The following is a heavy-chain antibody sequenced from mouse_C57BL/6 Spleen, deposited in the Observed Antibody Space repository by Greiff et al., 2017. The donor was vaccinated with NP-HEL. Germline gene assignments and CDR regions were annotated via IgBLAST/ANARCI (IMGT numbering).Heavy chain of an antibody. V-gene: IGHV1-80*01. CDR3: ARMGLYDGYHPWFAY. J-gene: IGHJ3*01. CDR2: IYPGDGDT. CDR1: GYAFSSYW. Sequence: VQLQQSGAELVKPGASVKISCKASGYAFSSYWMNWVKQRPGKGLEWIGQIYPGDGDTNYNGKFKGKATLTADKSSSTAYMQLSSLTSEDSAVYFCARMGLYDGYHPWFAYWGQGTLVTVS. D-gene: IGHD2-3*01.